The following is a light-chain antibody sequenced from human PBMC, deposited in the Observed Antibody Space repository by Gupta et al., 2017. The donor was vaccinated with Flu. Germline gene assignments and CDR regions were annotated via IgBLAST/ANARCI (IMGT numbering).Light chain of an antibody. CDR1: SSNMGAGND. V-gene: IGLV1-40*01. CDR2: GNS. J-gene: IGLJ3*02. Sequence: QSVLTQPPSLSGAPGQRVTLSCTGSSSNMGAGNDVHWDRQIPGTAHKLVVYGNSKRPLGVPDRFSGSKSGTAATRAITGHKAEDEGDYYRQSDDISMNWVFGGGTKLTVL. CDR3: QSDDISMNWV.